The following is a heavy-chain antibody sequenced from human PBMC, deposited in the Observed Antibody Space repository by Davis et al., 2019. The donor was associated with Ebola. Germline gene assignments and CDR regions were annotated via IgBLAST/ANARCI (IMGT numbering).Heavy chain of an antibody. J-gene: IGHJ3*02. CDR1: GGSISSGCYY. Sequence: PSETLSLTCTVSGGSISSGCYYWSWIRQHPGKGLEWIGYIYYSGSTYYNPSLKSRVTISVDTSKNQFSLKLSSVTAADTAVYYCARDVDTALNNYTRDAFDIWGQGTMVPVSS. V-gene: IGHV4-31*03. CDR2: IYYSGST. CDR3: ARDVDTALNNYTRDAFDI. D-gene: IGHD5-18*01.